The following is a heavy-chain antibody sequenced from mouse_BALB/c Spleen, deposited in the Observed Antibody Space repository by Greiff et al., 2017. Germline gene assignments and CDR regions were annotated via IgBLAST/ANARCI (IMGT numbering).Heavy chain of an antibody. D-gene: IGHD1-1*01. V-gene: IGHV1S81*02. CDR3: ARSGYYGSSYVVYYAMDY. CDR1: GYTFTSYW. CDR2: INPSNGRT. J-gene: IGHJ4*01. Sequence: QVQLQQPGAELVKPGASVKLSCKASGYTFTSYWMHWVKQRPGQGLEWIGEINPSNGRTNYNEKFKSKATLTVDKSSSTAYMQLSSLTSEDSAVYYCARSGYYGSSYVVYYAMDYWGQGTSVTVSS.